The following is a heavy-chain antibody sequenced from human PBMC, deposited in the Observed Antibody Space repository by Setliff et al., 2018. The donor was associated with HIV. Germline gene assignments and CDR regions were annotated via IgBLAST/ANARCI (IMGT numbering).Heavy chain of an antibody. D-gene: IGHD3-9*01. CDR2: VKSKTDGGTT. J-gene: IGHJ4*02. CDR3: AWGIFTGYLYYSDY. Sequence: PGGSLRLSCAASGFTFSNAWMSWVRQTPGKGLEWVGRVKSKTDGGTTDYAAPVKGRFIISRDDSKNTLYLKMNSLKTEDTAVYYCAWGIFTGYLYYSDYWGQGSLVTVSS. CDR1: GFTFSNAW. V-gene: IGHV3-15*01.